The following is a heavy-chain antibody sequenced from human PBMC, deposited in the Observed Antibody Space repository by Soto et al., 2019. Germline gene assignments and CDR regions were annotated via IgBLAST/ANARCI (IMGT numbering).Heavy chain of an antibody. CDR1: GGSISSSSYY. J-gene: IGHJ4*02. V-gene: IGHV4-39*07. CDR2: MQTSGST. CDR3: ARVLFSGYFDY. D-gene: IGHD6-19*01. Sequence: PSETLSLTCTVSGGSISSSSYYWGWIRQPPGKGLEWIGRMQTSGSTNYNPSLKSRVTMSEDTSKNQFSLKLSSVTAADTAVYYCARVLFSGYFDYWGQGTLVTVSS.